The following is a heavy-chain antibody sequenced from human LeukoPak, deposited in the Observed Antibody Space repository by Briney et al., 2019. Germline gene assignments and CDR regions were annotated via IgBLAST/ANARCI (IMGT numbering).Heavy chain of an antibody. J-gene: IGHJ4*02. D-gene: IGHD3-10*01. CDR1: GFTVSSNY. CDR3: ARYASGTPFDY. CDR2: IYSGGST. Sequence: GSLRLSCAASGFTVSSNYMSWVRQAPGKGLEWVSVIYSGGSTYYADSVKGRFTISRDNSKNTLYLQMNSLRAEDTAVYYCARYASGTPFDYWGQGTLVTVSS. V-gene: IGHV3-66*01.